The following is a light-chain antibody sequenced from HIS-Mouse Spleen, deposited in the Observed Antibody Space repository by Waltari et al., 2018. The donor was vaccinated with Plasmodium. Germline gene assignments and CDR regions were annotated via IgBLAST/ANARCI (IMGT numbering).Light chain of an antibody. V-gene: IGLV1-51*01. CDR3: GTWDSSLSAGVV. J-gene: IGLJ2*01. CDR1: SSNIGNNY. CDR2: DNN. Sequence: SCSGSSSNIGNNYVSWYQQLPGTAPKLLIYDNNKRPSGIPDRFSGSKSGTSATLGITGLQTGDEADYYCGTWDSSLSAGVVFGGGTKLTVL.